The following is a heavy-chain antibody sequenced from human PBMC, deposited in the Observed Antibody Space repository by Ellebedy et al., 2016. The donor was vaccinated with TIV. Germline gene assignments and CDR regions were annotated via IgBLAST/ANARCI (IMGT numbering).Heavy chain of an antibody. J-gene: IGHJ3*02. D-gene: IGHD3-22*01. CDR1: GGSITNYY. CDR3: ARYYYDSSGYAFDI. V-gene: IGHV4-4*07. CDR2: IYTSGST. Sequence: SETLSLTCTVSGGSITNYYWSWIRQPAGKGLEWIGRIYTSGSTDYNPSLKSRVTMSVDTSKNRFSLKLSSVTAADTAVYYCARYYYDSSGYAFDIWGQGTMVTVSS.